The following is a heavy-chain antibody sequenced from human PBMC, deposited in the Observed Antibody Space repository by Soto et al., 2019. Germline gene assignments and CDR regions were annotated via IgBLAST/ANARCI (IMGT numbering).Heavy chain of an antibody. V-gene: IGHV1-46*01. CDR3: ARRVRILDAFDI. Sequence: ASVKVSCKASGYTFTSYYVFWVRQAPGQGLEWMGIINPSGGSTRFAQKFQGRVTMTRDTSTSTVYMELSSLRSEDTAVYYCARRVRILDAFDIWGQGTMVTVSS. J-gene: IGHJ3*02. D-gene: IGHD2-2*01. CDR2: INPSGGST. CDR1: GYTFTSYY.